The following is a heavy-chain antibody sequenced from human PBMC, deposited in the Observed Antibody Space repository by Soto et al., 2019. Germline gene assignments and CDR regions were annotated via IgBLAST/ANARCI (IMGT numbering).Heavy chain of an antibody. Sequence: GASVKVSCKVSGYTITDLSMHCVRQAPGKGLEWMGWINPNSGGTNYAQKFQGWVTMTRDTSISTAYMELSRLRSDDTAVYYCARDRRYCSSTSCRYEYFQHWGQGTLVTVSS. CDR1: GYTITDLS. J-gene: IGHJ1*01. CDR3: ARDRRYCSSTSCRYEYFQH. D-gene: IGHD2-2*01. CDR2: INPNSGGT. V-gene: IGHV1-2*04.